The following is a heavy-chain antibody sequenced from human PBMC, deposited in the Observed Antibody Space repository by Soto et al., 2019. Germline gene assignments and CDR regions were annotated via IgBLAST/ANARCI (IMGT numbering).Heavy chain of an antibody. Sequence: GGSLRLSFASSGFTFDDYAMHWFRQFPGKGLEWVSGINWNSGSIGYGDSVKGRFAISRDNAKNSLHLQMNSLSAEDTAFYYCVKDESINWYSGHFRHWGQGTLVTVSS. D-gene: IGHD6-13*01. J-gene: IGHJ1*01. V-gene: IGHV3-9*01. CDR2: INWNSGSI. CDR3: VKDESINWYSGHFRH. CDR1: GFTFDDYA.